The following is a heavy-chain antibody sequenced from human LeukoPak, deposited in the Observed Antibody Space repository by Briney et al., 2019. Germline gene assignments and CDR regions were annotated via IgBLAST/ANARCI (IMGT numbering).Heavy chain of an antibody. CDR1: GYTFTSYA. CDR3: ARVRVTYYYDSSGYYLFDY. D-gene: IGHD3-22*01. Sequence: ASVNVSCKASGYTFTSYAMNWVRQAPGQGLECMGWINTNTGNPTYAQGFTGRFVFSLDTSVSTAYLQISSLKAEDTAVYYCARVRVTYYYDSSGYYLFDYWGQGTLVTVSS. CDR2: INTNTGNP. V-gene: IGHV7-4-1*02. J-gene: IGHJ4*02.